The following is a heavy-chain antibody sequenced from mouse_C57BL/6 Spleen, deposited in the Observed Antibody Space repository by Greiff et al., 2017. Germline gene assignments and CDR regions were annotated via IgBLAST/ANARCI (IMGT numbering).Heavy chain of an antibody. J-gene: IGHJ2*01. Sequence: VQLQQSGAELVRPGTSVKVSCKASGYAFTNYLIEWVKQGPGQGLEWIGVINPGSGGTNYNEKFKGKATLTADKSSSTAYMQLSSLTSEDSAVYFCARGNYYGSSLDYWGQGTTLTVSS. V-gene: IGHV1-54*01. CDR2: INPGSGGT. D-gene: IGHD1-1*01. CDR1: GYAFTNYL. CDR3: ARGNYYGSSLDY.